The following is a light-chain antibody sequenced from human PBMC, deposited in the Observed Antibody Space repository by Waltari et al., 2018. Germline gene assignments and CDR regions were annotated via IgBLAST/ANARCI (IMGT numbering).Light chain of an antibody. CDR2: DGN. CDR1: TSDIGSHNI. Sequence: QSALTQPASMSGSPGQSITVSCTGATSDIGSHNIVSWYQQHPGKAPKLILYDGNRRPSGVSDRFSGSRSGITASLTISGLQAEDEADYYCCSYAGSTTWVFGGGTKLTVL. CDR3: CSYAGSTTWV. J-gene: IGLJ3*02. V-gene: IGLV2-23*01.